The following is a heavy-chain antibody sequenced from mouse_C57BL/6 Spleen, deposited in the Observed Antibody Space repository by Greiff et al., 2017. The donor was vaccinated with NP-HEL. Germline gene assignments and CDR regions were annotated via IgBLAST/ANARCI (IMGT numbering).Heavy chain of an antibody. V-gene: IGHV5-6*01. Sequence: EVQGVESGGDLVKPGGSLKLSCAASGFTFSSYGMSWVRQTPDKRLEWVATISSGGSYTYYPDSVKGRFTISRDNAKNTLYLQMSSLKSEDTAMYYCARRSNDGYYGGYFDYWGQGTTLTVSS. CDR2: ISSGGSYT. CDR3: ARRSNDGYYGGYFDY. D-gene: IGHD2-3*01. J-gene: IGHJ2*01. CDR1: GFTFSSYG.